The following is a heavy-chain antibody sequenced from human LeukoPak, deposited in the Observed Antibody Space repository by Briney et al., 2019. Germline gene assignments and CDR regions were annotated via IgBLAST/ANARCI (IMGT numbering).Heavy chain of an antibody. J-gene: IGHJ4*02. CDR2: ISSSSSTI. Sequence: GGSLRLSCAASGFTFSSYCMNWVRQAPGKGLEWVSYISSSSSTIYYADSVKGRFTISRDNAKNSLYLQMNSLRAEDTAVYYCARRHCSSTSCYIGDWGQGSLVTVSS. D-gene: IGHD2-2*02. CDR1: GFTFSSYC. V-gene: IGHV3-48*01. CDR3: ARRHCSSTSCYIGD.